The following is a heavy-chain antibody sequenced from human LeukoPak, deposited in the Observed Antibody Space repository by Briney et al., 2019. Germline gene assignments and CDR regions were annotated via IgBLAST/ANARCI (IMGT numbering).Heavy chain of an antibody. CDR2: ISGSGGST. D-gene: IGHD1-26*01. CDR1: GFTFSSYG. CDR3: ARFPSIISGSYADY. Sequence: PGGSLRLSCAASGFTFSSYGMSWVRQAPGKGLEWVSAISGSGGSTYYADSVKGRFTISRDNSKNTLYLQMNSLRAEDTAVYYCARFPSIISGSYADYWGQGTLVTVSS. V-gene: IGHV3-23*01. J-gene: IGHJ4*02.